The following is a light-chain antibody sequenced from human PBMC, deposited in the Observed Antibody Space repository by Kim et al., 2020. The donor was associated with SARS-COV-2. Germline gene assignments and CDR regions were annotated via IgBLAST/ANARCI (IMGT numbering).Light chain of an antibody. V-gene: IGLV2-14*04. CDR1: SRDVGYYNS. J-gene: IGLJ1*01. CDR2: DVS. CDR3: NSHTTSSTYV. Sequence: GHSITTPCTGTSRDVGYYNSFSWYQQHPGKAPKLIMYDVSERASGVSNRFSGSQSGNTASLTISGLRAEDEADYYCNSHTTSSTYVFGSGTKVTVL.